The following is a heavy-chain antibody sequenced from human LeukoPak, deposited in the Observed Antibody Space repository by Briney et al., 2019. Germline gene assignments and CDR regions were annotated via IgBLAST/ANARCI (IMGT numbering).Heavy chain of an antibody. V-gene: IGHV3-33*06. J-gene: IGHJ4*02. CDR1: GFTFSSYG. CDR3: AKEAHNYYDSSGYLFGY. Sequence: GGSLRLSCAASGFTFSSYGMHWVRQAPGKGLEWVAVIWYDGSNKYYADSVKGRFTISRDNSKNTLYLQMNSLRAEDTAVYYCAKEAHNYYDSSGYLFGYWGQGTLVTVSS. CDR2: IWYDGSNK. D-gene: IGHD3-22*01.